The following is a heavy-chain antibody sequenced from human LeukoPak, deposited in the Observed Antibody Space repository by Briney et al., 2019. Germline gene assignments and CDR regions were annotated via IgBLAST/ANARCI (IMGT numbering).Heavy chain of an antibody. D-gene: IGHD2-21*02. CDR1: GFTFSDYY. CDR3: AKRYCGGDCYAQYFQH. J-gene: IGHJ1*01. CDR2: ISGSGGST. V-gene: IGHV3-23*01. Sequence: GGSLRLSCAASGFTFSDYYMSWIRQAPGKGLEWVSAISGSGGSTYYADSVKGRFTISRDNSKNTLYLQMNSLRAEDTAVYYCAKRYCGGDCYAQYFQHWGQGTLVTVSS.